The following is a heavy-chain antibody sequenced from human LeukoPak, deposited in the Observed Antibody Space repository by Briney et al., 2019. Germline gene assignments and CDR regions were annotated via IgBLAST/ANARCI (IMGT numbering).Heavy chain of an antibody. Sequence: PSETLSPTGAVSGCSISSGYYWGWIRQPPGKGLEWIGSIYHSGSTYYNPSLKSRVTISVDTSKNQFSLKLSSVTAADTAVYYCARDLVSGWYNYWGEGTLVTVFS. CDR3: ARDLVSGWYNY. J-gene: IGHJ4*02. D-gene: IGHD6-19*01. V-gene: IGHV4-38-2*02. CDR1: GCSISSGYY. CDR2: IYHSGST.